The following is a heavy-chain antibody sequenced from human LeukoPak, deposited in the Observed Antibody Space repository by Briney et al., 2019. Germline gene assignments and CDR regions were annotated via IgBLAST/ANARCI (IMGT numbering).Heavy chain of an antibody. CDR3: ARSPASVYYDILTGYYRAEYFQH. CDR1: GYTFTCYY. J-gene: IGHJ1*01. V-gene: IGHV1-46*01. CDR2: INPSGGST. D-gene: IGHD3-9*01. Sequence: GAAVTVSCKASGYTFTCYYIHWVRQAPGQGIEWMGIINPSGGSTSNEQTVPGRVPMTRDTSTSTVYMELSSLRSEDTAVYCCARSPASVYYDILTGYYRAEYFQHWGQGTLVTVSS.